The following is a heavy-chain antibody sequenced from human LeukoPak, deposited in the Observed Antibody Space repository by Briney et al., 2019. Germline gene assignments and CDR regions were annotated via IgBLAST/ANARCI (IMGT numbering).Heavy chain of an antibody. CDR3: AKGYRSGINSFDP. J-gene: IGHJ5*02. V-gene: IGHV3-23*01. D-gene: IGHD3-10*01. CDR2: IVNSGGAT. Sequence: GGSLRLSCAASGFTFSTYAMSWVRQAPGKGLEWVSSIVNSGGATYYADSVEGRFTISRDNSKNMVYLQVNSLRAEDTAVYYCAKGYRSGINSFDPWGQGTLVIVSS. CDR1: GFTFSTYA.